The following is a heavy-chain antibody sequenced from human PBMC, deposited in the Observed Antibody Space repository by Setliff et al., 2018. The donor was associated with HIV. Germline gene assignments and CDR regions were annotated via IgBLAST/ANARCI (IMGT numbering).Heavy chain of an antibody. D-gene: IGHD2-15*01. J-gene: IGHJ4*02. CDR3: ARRIFHSSFPSFDS. Sequence: PSETLSLTCAVSGGSIGTTTYYWGWIRQPPGKGLEWIGSIYYNGITYYNPSLKGRFTISVDTSKNQFSLKATSVTAADTAVYYCARRIFHSSFPSFDSWGQGTLVTVSS. V-gene: IGHV4-39*01. CDR1: GGSIGTTTYY. CDR2: IYYNGIT.